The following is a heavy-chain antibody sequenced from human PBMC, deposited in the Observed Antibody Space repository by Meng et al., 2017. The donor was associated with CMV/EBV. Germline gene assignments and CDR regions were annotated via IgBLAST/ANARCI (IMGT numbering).Heavy chain of an antibody. J-gene: IGHJ4*02. D-gene: IGHD3-16*02. Sequence: GESLKISCAASGFTFNTYAMNWVRQAPGKGLEWVSSLDSGYVFVYYADSVKGRFTISRDNAKNSLYLQMNSLRAEDTAVYYCARAGYRDPFDYWGQGTLVTVSS. V-gene: IGHV3-21*01. CDR2: LDSGYVFV. CDR1: GFTFNTYA. CDR3: ARAGYRDPFDY.